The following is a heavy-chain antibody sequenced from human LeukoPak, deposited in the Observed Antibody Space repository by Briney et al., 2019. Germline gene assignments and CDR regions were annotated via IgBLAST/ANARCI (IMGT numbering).Heavy chain of an antibody. CDR1: GGTFSSYA. Sequence: SVKVSCKASGGTFSSYAISWVRQAPGQGLEWMGGIIPIFGTANYAQKFQGRVTITADESTSTAYMELSSLRSEDTAVYYCARGRRLELRGAFDIWGQGTMVTVSS. V-gene: IGHV1-69*13. D-gene: IGHD1-7*01. CDR3: ARGRRLELRGAFDI. J-gene: IGHJ3*02. CDR2: IIPIFGTA.